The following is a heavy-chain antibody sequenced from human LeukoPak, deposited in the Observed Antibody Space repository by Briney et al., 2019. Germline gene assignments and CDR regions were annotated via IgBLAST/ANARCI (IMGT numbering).Heavy chain of an antibody. CDR2: MNPNSGNT. Sequence: ASVKASCKASGYTFTSYDINWVRQATGQGLEWMGWMNPNSGNTGYAQKFQGRVTITRNTSISTAYMELSSLRSEDTAVYYCAREAYGSGSSTFDYWGQGTLVTVSS. V-gene: IGHV1-8*03. J-gene: IGHJ4*02. D-gene: IGHD3-10*01. CDR1: GYTFTSYD. CDR3: AREAYGSGSSTFDY.